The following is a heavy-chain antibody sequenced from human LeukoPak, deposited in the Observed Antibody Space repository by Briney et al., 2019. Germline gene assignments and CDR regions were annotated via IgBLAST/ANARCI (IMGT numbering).Heavy chain of an antibody. CDR2: IIPIFGTA. Sequence: GASVKVSCKASGGTFSSYAISWVRQAPGQGLEWMGGIIPIFGTANYAQKFQGRVTITADESTSTAYMELSSLRSDDTAVYYCARSLGPSSIFGVALFDYWGQGTLVTVSS. CDR1: GGTFSSYA. D-gene: IGHD3-3*01. J-gene: IGHJ4*02. CDR3: ARSLGPSSIFGVALFDY. V-gene: IGHV1-69*13.